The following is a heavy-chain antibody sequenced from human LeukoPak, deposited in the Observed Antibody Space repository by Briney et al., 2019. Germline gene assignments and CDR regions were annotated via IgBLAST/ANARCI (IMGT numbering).Heavy chain of an antibody. J-gene: IGHJ5*02. CDR2: IYYSGST. Sequence: KPSETLSLTCTVSGGSISSYYWSWIRQPPGKGLEWIGYIYYSGSTNYNPSLKSRVTISVNTSKNQFSLKLSSVTAADTAVYYCARSALYSYGLNWFDPWGQGTLVIVSS. CDR3: ARSALYSYGLNWFDP. D-gene: IGHD5-18*01. V-gene: IGHV4-59*01. CDR1: GGSISSYY.